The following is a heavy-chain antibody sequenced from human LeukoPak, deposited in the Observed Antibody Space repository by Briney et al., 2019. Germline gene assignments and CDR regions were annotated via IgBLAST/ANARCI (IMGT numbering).Heavy chain of an antibody. Sequence: GSLRLSCAASGFTVSSNYMSWVRQAPGKGLEWVSVIYGDGSTSYADSVKGRFTISRDNSKNTLYLQMNSLRAEDTAVYYCARAVTTSYRRYNWFDPWGQGTLVTVSS. CDR2: IYGDGST. D-gene: IGHD4-17*01. CDR3: ARAVTTSYRRYNWFDP. J-gene: IGHJ5*02. CDR1: GFTVSSNY. V-gene: IGHV3-53*01.